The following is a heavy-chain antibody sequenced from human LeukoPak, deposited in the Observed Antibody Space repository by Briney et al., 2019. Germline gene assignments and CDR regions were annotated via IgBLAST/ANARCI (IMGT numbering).Heavy chain of an antibody. CDR1: GGSFSGYY. V-gene: IGHV4-34*01. Sequence: SETLSLTCAVYGGSFSGYYWSWIRQPPGKGLEWIGEINHSGSTNYNPSLKSRVTISVDTSKNQFSLKLSSVTAADTAVYYCARGHSGGLFDHWGQGALVTVSS. CDR2: INHSGST. J-gene: IGHJ4*02. D-gene: IGHD3-10*01. CDR3: ARGHSGGLFDH.